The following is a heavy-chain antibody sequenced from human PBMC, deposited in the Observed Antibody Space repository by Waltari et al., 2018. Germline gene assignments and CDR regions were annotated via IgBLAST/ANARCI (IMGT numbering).Heavy chain of an antibody. CDR3: ASLPYSSSWYSFDY. CDR2: INHSGST. J-gene: IGHJ4*02. CDR1: GGSFSGYY. Sequence: QVQLQQWGAGLLKPSETLSLTCAVYGGSFSGYYWRWIRTPPGKGLEWIGEINHSGSTNYNPSLKSRVTISVDTSKNQFSLKLSSVTAADTAVYYCASLPYSSSWYSFDYWGQGTLVTVSS. V-gene: IGHV4-34*01. D-gene: IGHD6-13*01.